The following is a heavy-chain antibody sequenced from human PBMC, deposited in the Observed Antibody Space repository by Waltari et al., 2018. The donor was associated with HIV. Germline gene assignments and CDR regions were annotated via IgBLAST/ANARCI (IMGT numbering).Heavy chain of an antibody. V-gene: IGHV1-3*01. D-gene: IGHD3-10*01. CDR2: INDGNGNT. CDR1: GYIFTTYS. J-gene: IGHJ5*02. Sequence: QVQLVQSGAEVKSPGASVKVSCRTSGYIFTTYSMHWVRQGPGQMLKWMGWINDGNGNTKYSQKFQDRVTISRDTSASTVYMELISLRSEDTAVYYCARDVDRGRGNWFDPWGQGTLVTVSS. CDR3: ARDVDRGRGNWFDP.